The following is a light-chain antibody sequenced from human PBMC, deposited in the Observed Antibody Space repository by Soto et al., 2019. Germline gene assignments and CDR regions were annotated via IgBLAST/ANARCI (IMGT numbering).Light chain of an antibody. V-gene: IGKV3-20*01. CDR2: GAS. CDR1: QSVSSSY. Sequence: EIGFTDAPGSLAFLPVVMTTLXIRXSQSVSSSYLAWYRQTPGQAPRLLIYGASSRATGIPDRFSGSGSGTDFTLTISRLEPEDFAMYYCQQYGSSPVTFGQGTKVDIK. J-gene: IGKJ1*01. CDR3: QQYGSSPVT.